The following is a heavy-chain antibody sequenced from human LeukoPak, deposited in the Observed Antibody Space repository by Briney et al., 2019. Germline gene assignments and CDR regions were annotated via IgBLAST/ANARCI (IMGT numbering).Heavy chain of an antibody. Sequence: GGSLRLSCAASGFTFSDHYMDWVRQAPGKGLEWVGRSRNKANSYTTEYAASVKGRFTTSRDDSKNSLYLQMNSLKTEDTAVYYCATGEYYNDSSGYYVDYWGQGTLVTVSS. CDR1: GFTFSDHY. V-gene: IGHV3-72*01. J-gene: IGHJ4*02. CDR2: SRNKANSYTT. D-gene: IGHD3-22*01. CDR3: ATGEYYNDSSGYYVDY.